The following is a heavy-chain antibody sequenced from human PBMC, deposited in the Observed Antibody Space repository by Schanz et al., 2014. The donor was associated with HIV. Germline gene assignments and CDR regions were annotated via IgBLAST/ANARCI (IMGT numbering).Heavy chain of an antibody. CDR2: IIPLFGTS. D-gene: IGHD2-15*01. CDR3: ARGRFCSGGSCYHDY. Sequence: QVHLVQSGAEVKKPGSSVKVSCKPSGGTFINYAFSWVRQAPGQGLEWMGGIIPLFGTSNYAQKFQGRATITADESTSTAYMELSSLRSEDTAVYYCARGRFCSGGSCYHDYWGQGTLVTVSS. V-gene: IGHV1-69*01. J-gene: IGHJ4*02. CDR1: GGTFINYA.